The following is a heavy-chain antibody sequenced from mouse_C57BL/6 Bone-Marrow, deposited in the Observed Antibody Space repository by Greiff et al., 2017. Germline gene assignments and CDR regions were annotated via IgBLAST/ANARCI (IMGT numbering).Heavy chain of an antibody. J-gene: IGHJ4*01. CDR2: ISNGGGST. V-gene: IGHV5-12*01. CDR1: GFTFSDYY. CDR3: ARRIYYYGSSYDYAMDY. D-gene: IGHD1-1*01. Sequence: EVQLQESGGGLVQPGGSLKLSCAASGFTFSDYYMYWVRQTPEKRLEWVAYISNGGGSTYYPDTVKGRFTISRDNAKNTLYLQMSRLKSEDTAMYYCARRIYYYGSSYDYAMDYWGQGTSVTVSS.